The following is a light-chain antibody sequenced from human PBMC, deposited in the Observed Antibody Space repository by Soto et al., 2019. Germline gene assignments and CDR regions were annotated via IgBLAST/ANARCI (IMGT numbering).Light chain of an antibody. J-gene: IGLJ1*01. CDR3: CSFTSSNTHV. V-gene: IGLV2-23*02. Sequence: QSALTQPASVSGSPGQSITISCTGTSSDFGNYNLVSWYQQHPGKVPKLILFEVNKRPSGVSGRFSGSKSGNTASLTISGLQAEDEADYYCCSFTSSNTHVFGNGTKVTFL. CDR2: EVN. CDR1: SSDFGNYNL.